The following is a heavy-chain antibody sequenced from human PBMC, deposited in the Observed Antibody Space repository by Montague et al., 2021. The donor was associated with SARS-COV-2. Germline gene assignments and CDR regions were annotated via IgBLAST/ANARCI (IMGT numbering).Heavy chain of an antibody. CDR1: GGSISSDY. CDR2: IYYSGST. CDR3: ARERITMFGVVNRPAYFDY. V-gene: IGHV4-59*12. J-gene: IGHJ4*02. Sequence: SETLSLTCTVSGGSISSDYWSWIRQPPGKGLEWIGYIYYSGSTNYNHSLKSRVTISVDTSKNQFSLKLSSVTAADTAVYYCARERITMFGVVNRPAYFDYWGQGTLVTVSS. D-gene: IGHD3-3*01.